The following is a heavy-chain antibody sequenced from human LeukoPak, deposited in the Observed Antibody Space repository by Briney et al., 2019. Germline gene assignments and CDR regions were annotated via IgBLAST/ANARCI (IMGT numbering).Heavy chain of an antibody. Sequence: NPSETLSLTCTVSGGSVTADNYFWSWTRQPPGEGLEWIGYIYHTAGSYYNPSLKSRVTMSIDASTNQFSLKLNSVTAADTAVYHCGRGLRYSESYVVEYWGLGTLVTVSS. J-gene: IGHJ4*02. V-gene: IGHV4-30-4*08. CDR1: GGSVTADNYF. CDR2: IYHTAGS. D-gene: IGHD1-26*01. CDR3: GRGLRYSESYVVEY.